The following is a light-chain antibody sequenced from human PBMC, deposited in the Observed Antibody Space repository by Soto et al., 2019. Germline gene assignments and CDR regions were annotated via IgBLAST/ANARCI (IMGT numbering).Light chain of an antibody. CDR1: QSVGSK. V-gene: IGKV3-15*01. Sequence: ETVMTQSPATLSVSPGERVTLSCRASQSVGSKVAWYQLKPGQAPSLLIYGASTRATETPVRFSGSGSGTEFTLTISSLQSEDFAVYYCQQYSNWPPVIFGGGTKVAIK. CDR3: QQYSNWPPVI. J-gene: IGKJ4*01. CDR2: GAS.